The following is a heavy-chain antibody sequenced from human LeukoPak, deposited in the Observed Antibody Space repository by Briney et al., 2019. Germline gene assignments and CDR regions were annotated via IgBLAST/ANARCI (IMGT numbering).Heavy chain of an antibody. J-gene: IGHJ5*01. V-gene: IGHV5-51*01. D-gene: IGHD3-10*01. CDR3: TRRGQKDWFYF. Sequence: KHGESLKISCQGSGYNFAKYRIGWVRQMPGKGLEWMGIIYPGDSDTRYNPFFQGQVTISADKSISAAYLQWTSLKASDTAMYFCTRRGQKDWFYFWGQGTLVTVSS. CDR2: IYPGDSDT. CDR1: GYNFAKYR.